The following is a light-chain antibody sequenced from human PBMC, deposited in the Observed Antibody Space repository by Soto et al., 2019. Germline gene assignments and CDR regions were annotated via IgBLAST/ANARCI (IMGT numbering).Light chain of an antibody. J-gene: IGKJ1*01. Sequence: IQMTQSPSSLSASVGDIVTITCRAGQSINSYLNWYQHKPGKAPTLLIYAASSLQSGVPSRFSGSGSGTDFTLTISSLQPEDFATYYCQQSYSTPWTFGQGTKVDIK. CDR1: QSINSY. CDR3: QQSYSTPWT. V-gene: IGKV1-39*01. CDR2: AAS.